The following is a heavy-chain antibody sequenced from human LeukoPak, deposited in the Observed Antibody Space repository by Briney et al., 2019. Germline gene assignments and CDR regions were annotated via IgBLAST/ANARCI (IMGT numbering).Heavy chain of an antibody. J-gene: IGHJ4*02. CDR1: GDSVSSGSSA. Sequence: SQTLSLTCAISGDSVSSGSSAWNWIRQSPSRGLEWLGRAYYRSKWKNDYAVSVKSRIIINADTSRNQFSLQPNSVTPEDTAVYFCAREGGTMEACFDYWGQGILVTVSS. V-gene: IGHV6-1*01. D-gene: IGHD4/OR15-4a*01. CDR3: AREGGTMEACFDY. CDR2: AYYRSKWKN.